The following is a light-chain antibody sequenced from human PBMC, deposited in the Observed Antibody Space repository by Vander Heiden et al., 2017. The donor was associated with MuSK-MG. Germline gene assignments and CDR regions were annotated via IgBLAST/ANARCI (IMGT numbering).Light chain of an antibody. V-gene: IGKV3D-15*01. CDR2: GAS. J-gene: IGKJ3*01. CDR3: QQYNNWPPGT. CDR1: QSVSSN. Sequence: SQSVSSNLAWYQQKPGQAPRLLIYGASTRATGIPARFSGSGSGTEFTLTISSLQSEDFAVYYCQQYNNWPPGTFGPGTKVDIK.